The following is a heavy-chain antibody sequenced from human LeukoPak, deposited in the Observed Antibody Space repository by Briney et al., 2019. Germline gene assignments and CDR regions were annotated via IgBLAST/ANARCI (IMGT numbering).Heavy chain of an antibody. Sequence: ASVKVSCKASGYTFTSYGISWVRQAPGQGLEWMGWMNPTSGDTGYARKFQGRVTMTRSMSRNTAYMELSRLRSEDTAVYFCASVVMKAFYYYYMDVWGKGTTIIISS. CDR3: ASVVMKAFYYYYMDV. V-gene: IGHV1-8*02. J-gene: IGHJ6*03. D-gene: IGHD2-21*01. CDR1: GYTFTSYG. CDR2: MNPTSGDT.